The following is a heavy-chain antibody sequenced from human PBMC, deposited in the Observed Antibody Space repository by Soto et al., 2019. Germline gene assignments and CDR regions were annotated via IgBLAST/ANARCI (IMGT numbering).Heavy chain of an antibody. D-gene: IGHD2-21*02. CDR3: ARGGAYCGGDCQTAFDY. CDR1: GFTFSSYA. J-gene: IGHJ4*02. CDR2: ISSNGGST. Sequence: EVQLVESGEGLVQPGGSLRLSCAASGFTFSSYAMHWVRQAPGKGLEYVSAISSNGGSTYYADSVKGRFTISRDNSKSTLYLQMGSLRAEDMAVYYCARGGAYCGGDCQTAFDYWGQGTLVTVSS. V-gene: IGHV3-64*02.